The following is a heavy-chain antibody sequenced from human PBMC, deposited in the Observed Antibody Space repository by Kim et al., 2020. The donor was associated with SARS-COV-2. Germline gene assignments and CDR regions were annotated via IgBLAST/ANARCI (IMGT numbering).Heavy chain of an antibody. V-gene: IGHV4-34*01. CDR3: ARRLSNTSGWGSDYCDL. CDR1: GGSFSGYY. D-gene: IGHD3-10*01. Sequence: SETLSLTCAVYGGSFSGYYWSWIRQPPGKGLEWIGEINHSGRTNYNPSLKSRGTISVDTSKNQFSLKLTSVTAADTAVYYCARRLSNTSGWGSDYCDLWGQRPLVTVSS. CDR2: INHSGRT. J-gene: IGHJ4*02.